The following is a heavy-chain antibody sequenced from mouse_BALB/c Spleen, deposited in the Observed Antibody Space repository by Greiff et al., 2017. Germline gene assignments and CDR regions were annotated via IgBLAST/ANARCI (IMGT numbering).Heavy chain of an antibody. Sequence: DVKLVESGGGLVQPGGSRKLSCAASGFTFSDYGMAWVRQAPGKGPEWVAFISNLAYSIYYADTVTGRFTISRENAKNTLYLEMSSLRSEDTAMYYCARDGYDGFFDYWGQGTTLTVSS. CDR3: ARDGYDGFFDY. CDR1: GFTFSDYG. D-gene: IGHD2-14*01. J-gene: IGHJ2*01. CDR2: ISNLAYSI. V-gene: IGHV5-15*02.